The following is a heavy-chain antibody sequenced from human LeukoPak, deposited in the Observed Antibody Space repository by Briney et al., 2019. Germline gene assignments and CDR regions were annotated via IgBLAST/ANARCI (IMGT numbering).Heavy chain of an antibody. CDR3: ARDLIPEYCSSTSCYGHWFDP. CDR1: GYTFTSYG. CDR2: ISAYNGNT. Sequence: SVKVSCKASGYTFTSYGISWVRQAPGQGLEWMGWISAYNGNTNYAQKLQGRVTMTTDTSTSTAYMELRSLRSDDTAVYYCARDLIPEYCSSTSCYGHWFDPWGQGTLVTVSS. D-gene: IGHD2-2*01. J-gene: IGHJ5*02. V-gene: IGHV1-18*01.